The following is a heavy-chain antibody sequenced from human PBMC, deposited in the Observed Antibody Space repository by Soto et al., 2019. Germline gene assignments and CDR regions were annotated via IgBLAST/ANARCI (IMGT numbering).Heavy chain of an antibody. D-gene: IGHD3-10*01. CDR2: IDPSDTYT. CDR1: GYSFTSYW. V-gene: IGHV5-10-1*01. Sequence: EVQLVQSGAEVKKPGESRRISCKGSGYSFTSYWISWVRQMPGKGLVWMGRIDPSDTYTNYSPSFQGHVTISADKSISTAYLQWSSLKASDTAMYYCARLAMVRGVPPSGMDVWGKGTTVTVSS. CDR3: ARLAMVRGVPPSGMDV. J-gene: IGHJ6*04.